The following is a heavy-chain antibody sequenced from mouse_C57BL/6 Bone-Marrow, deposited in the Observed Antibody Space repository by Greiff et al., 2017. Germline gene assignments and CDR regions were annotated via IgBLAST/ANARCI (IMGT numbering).Heavy chain of an antibody. Sequence: EVKLMESGPGLVKPSQSLSLTCSVTGYSITSGYYWNWIRQFPGNKLEWMGYISYDGSNNYNPSLKNRISITRDTSKNQFFLKLNSVTTEDTATYYCARDLPLITTVVGFDYWGQGTTLTVSS. CDR3: ARDLPLITTVVGFDY. V-gene: IGHV3-6*01. CDR1: GYSITSGYY. D-gene: IGHD1-1*01. J-gene: IGHJ2*01. CDR2: ISYDGSN.